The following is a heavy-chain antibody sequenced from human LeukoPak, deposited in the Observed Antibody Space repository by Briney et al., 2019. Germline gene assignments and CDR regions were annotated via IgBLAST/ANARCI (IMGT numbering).Heavy chain of an antibody. CDR2: FDPKHGEA. Sequence: ASVKVSCKVSGYTLTDFSIHWVRQAPGEGLEWVGGFDPKHGEAIYAQRFQGRVTMTDDTSTATAYMELSSLRSEDTAVYYCAGGPYSYGPGDYWGQGTLVTVSS. CDR3: AGGPYSYGPGDY. J-gene: IGHJ4*02. CDR1: GYTLTDFS. V-gene: IGHV1-24*01. D-gene: IGHD5-18*01.